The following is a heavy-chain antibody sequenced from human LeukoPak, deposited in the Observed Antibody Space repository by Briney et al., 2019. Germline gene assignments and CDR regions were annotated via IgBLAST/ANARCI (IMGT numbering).Heavy chain of an antibody. Sequence: SETLSLTCTVSGGCISSSSYYWGWIRQPPGKGLEWIGSIYYSGSTYYNPSLKSRVTISVDTSKNQFSLKLSSVTAADTAVYYCAVGINFDYWGQGTLVTVSS. CDR3: AVGINFDY. CDR2: IYYSGST. CDR1: GGCISSSSYY. D-gene: IGHD1-26*01. J-gene: IGHJ4*02. V-gene: IGHV4-39*01.